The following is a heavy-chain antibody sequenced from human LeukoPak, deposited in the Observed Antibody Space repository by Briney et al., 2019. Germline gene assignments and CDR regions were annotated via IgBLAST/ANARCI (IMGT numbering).Heavy chain of an antibody. CDR3: TTTGD. V-gene: IGHV3-49*04. CDR2: IRSKAYGGTT. J-gene: IGHJ4*02. Sequence: GGSLRLSCAASGFTFSSYWMSWVRQAPGKGLEWVGFIRSKAYGGTTEYAASVKGRFTISRDDSKSIAYLQMNSLKTEDTAVYYCTTTGDWGQGTLVTVSS. CDR1: GFTFSSYW.